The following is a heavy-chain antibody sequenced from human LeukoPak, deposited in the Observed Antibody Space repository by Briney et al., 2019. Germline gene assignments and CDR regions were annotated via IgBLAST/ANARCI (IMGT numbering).Heavy chain of an antibody. D-gene: IGHD6-6*01. CDR1: GGSFSGYY. CDR2: INHSGST. CDR3: ARGSYSSSPGDWFDP. Sequence: SETLSLTCAVYGGSFSGYYWSWIRQPPGKGVEGIGEINHSGSTNYNPSLKSRVTISVDTSKNQFSLKLSSVTAADTAVYYCARGSYSSSPGDWFDPWGQGTLVTVSS. J-gene: IGHJ5*02. V-gene: IGHV4-34*01.